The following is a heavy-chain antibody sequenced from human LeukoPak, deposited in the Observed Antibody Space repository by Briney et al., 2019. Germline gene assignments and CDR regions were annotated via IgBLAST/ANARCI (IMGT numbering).Heavy chain of an antibody. V-gene: IGHV3-43*02. CDR2: ISGDGGST. J-gene: IGHJ5*02. D-gene: IGHD1-26*01. Sequence: GGSLRLSCAAPGLITDDYAIHWVRQAPGKGLEWVSLISGDGGSTFYADSVRGRFTISRDNSKNSLSLQVSSLRSEDTALYFCVRESERSGWFDHWGQGTLVTVSS. CDR1: GLITDDYA. CDR3: VRESERSGWFDH.